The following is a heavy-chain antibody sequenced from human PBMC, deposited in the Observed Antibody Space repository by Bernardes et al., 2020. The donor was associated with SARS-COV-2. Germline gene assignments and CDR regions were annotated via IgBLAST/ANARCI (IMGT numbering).Heavy chain of an antibody. D-gene: IGHD3-3*01. J-gene: IGHJ6*02. CDR1: GFTFSSYW. CDR3: ASRTLEPKPRIFGVVKAYFGYGMDV. CDR2: INSDGSST. V-gene: IGHV3-74*01. Sequence: GGSLRLSCAASGFTFSSYWMHWVRQAPGKGLVWVSRINSDGSSTSYADSVKGRFTISRDNAKNTLYLQMNSLRADDTAVYYCASRTLEPKPRIFGVVKAYFGYGMDVWGQGTTVTVSS.